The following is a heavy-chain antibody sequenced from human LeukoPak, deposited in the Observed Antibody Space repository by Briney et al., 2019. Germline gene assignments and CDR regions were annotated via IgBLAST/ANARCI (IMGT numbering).Heavy chain of an antibody. CDR3: AKGSLGSWYYFDY. J-gene: IGHJ4*02. CDR1: GFTFSSYG. V-gene: IGHV3-23*01. Sequence: GGSLRLSCAASGFTFSSYGMNWVRQAPGKGLEWVSGISGSGGTTYYADSVKGRFTIFRDNSKNTLYLQMNSLRAEDTAVYYCAKGSLGSWYYFDYWGQGTLVTVSS. D-gene: IGHD6-13*01. CDR2: ISGSGGTT.